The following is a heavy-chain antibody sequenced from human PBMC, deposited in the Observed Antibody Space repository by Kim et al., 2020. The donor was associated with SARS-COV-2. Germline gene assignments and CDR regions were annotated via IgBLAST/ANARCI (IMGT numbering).Heavy chain of an antibody. V-gene: IGHV1-46*01. J-gene: IGHJ3*02. CDR1: GYTLTSHY. CDR3: ASQSVDCSGGSCQMGRAFDI. D-gene: IGHD2-15*01. Sequence: ASVKVSCKASGYTLTSHYIHWVRQAPGQGLEWVGIINPSGGSTSYAQKFQGRVTMTRDTSTNTVYMELSSLRSEDTAIYYCASQSVDCSGGSCQMGRAFDIWGQGTMVSVSS. CDR2: INPSGGST.